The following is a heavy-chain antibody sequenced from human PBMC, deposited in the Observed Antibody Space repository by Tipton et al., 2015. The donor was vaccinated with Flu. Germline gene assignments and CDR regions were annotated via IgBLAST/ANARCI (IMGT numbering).Heavy chain of an antibody. CDR2: VYYSGTT. D-gene: IGHD1-26*01. V-gene: IGHV4-59*01. Sequence: TLSLTCSVSGDSLNSYYWSWIRQSPGKGLEWIGQVYYSGTTNYNPSLKSRVTISLDKSKNQSSLTLKSMTTADTAVFYCARGGWEPHGGWFDPWGQGILVTVSS. CDR3: ARGGWEPHGGWFDP. CDR1: GDSLNSYY. J-gene: IGHJ5*02.